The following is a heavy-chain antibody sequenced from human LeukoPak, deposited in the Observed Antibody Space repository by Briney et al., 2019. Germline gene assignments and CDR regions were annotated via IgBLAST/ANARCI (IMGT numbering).Heavy chain of an antibody. D-gene: IGHD3-10*01. V-gene: IGHV3-11*06. CDR1: GFTFSDYY. J-gene: IGHJ4*02. CDR3: ARGNYGSGSYYLDY. Sequence: GGSLRLSGAASGFTFSDYYMSWIRQAPGKGLEWVSYISSSSSYTNYADSVKGRFTISRDNAKNSLYLQMNSLRAEDTAVYYCARGNYGSGSYYLDYWGQGTLVTVSS. CDR2: ISSSSSYT.